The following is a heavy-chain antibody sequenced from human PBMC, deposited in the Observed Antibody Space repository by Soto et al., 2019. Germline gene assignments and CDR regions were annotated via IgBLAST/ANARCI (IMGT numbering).Heavy chain of an antibody. CDR2: ISQSGGSK. Sequence: GGSLRLSCAASGFTFSFYAMSWVRQAPGKGLEWVSAISQSGGSKHYADSVKGRFTISRDNAKNTLNLQMNSLRAEDTAVYYCAKGTGGTSYIFDYWGQGTLVTVSS. V-gene: IGHV3-23*01. J-gene: IGHJ4*02. CDR1: GFTFSFYA. D-gene: IGHD2-8*02. CDR3: AKGTGGTSYIFDY.